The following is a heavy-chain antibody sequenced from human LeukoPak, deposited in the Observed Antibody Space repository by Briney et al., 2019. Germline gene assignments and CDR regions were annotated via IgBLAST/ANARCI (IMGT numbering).Heavy chain of an antibody. CDR1: GGPFSGYY. CDR3: STQWLVSDAFDI. CDR2: INHSGST. Sequence: SETLSLTCAVYGGPFSGYYWSWIRQPPGKGLEWIGEINHSGSTNYNPSLKSRVTISVDTSKNQFSLKLSSVTAADTAVYYCSTQWLVSDAFDIWGQGTMVTVSS. V-gene: IGHV4-34*01. J-gene: IGHJ3*02. D-gene: IGHD6-19*01.